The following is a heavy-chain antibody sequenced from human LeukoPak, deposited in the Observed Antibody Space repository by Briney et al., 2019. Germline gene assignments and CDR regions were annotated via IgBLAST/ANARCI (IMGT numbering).Heavy chain of an antibody. V-gene: IGHV5-51*01. CDR1: GYSFTSYW. D-gene: IGHD2-8*01. Sequence: GESLKISCKGSGYSFTSYWIGWVRQMPGKGLEWMGIIYPGDSDTRYSPSFQGQVTISADKSISTAYLQWSSLKASDTAMYYCARRMYATPDYYYYGMDVWGQGTTVTVSS. J-gene: IGHJ6*02. CDR3: ARRMYATPDYYYYGMDV. CDR2: IYPGDSDT.